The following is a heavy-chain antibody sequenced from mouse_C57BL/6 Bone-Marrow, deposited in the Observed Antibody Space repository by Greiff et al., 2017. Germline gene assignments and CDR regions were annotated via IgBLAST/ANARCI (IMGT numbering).Heavy chain of an antibody. CDR1: GYSFTGYY. CDR2: INPITGGT. D-gene: IGHD2-4*01. Sequence: EVQLQQSGPELVKPGASVKISCKASGYSFTGYYMNWVKQSPEKSLEWIGEINPITGGTTYNQQFKAKATLTVDKSSSTAYMQLKSLTSEDSAVYYCARRGYDYDKMAWFAYWGQGTLVTVSA. J-gene: IGHJ3*01. CDR3: ARRGYDYDKMAWFAY. V-gene: IGHV1-42*01.